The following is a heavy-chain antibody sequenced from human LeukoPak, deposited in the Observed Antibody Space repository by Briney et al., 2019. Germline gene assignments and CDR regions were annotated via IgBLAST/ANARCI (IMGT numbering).Heavy chain of an antibody. V-gene: IGHV3-66*01. CDR3: ACSGPYSNGGVMTDY. CDR1: GLIVSSNY. CDR2: IYRDGNT. J-gene: IGHJ4*02. D-gene: IGHD6-19*01. Sequence: GGSLRLPCAASGLIVSSNYMNWVRQAPGKGLEWVSIIYRDGNTNYADSVKGRFTISRDNSKNTLSLQMNSLRAEDTAVYYCACSGPYSNGGVMTDYWGQGTLVTVSS.